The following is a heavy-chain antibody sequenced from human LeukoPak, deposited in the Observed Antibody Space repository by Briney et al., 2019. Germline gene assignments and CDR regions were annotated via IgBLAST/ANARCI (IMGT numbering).Heavy chain of an antibody. J-gene: IGHJ5*02. D-gene: IGHD2-2*03. CDR2: IYYSGST. CDR1: GGSISSYY. Sequence: SETLSLTCTVSGGSISSYYWSWIRQPPGKGLEWIGYIYYSGSTNYNPSLKSRVTISVDTSKNQFSLTLSSVPAADTAVYYCARRIGYCSSTSCQVGWFDPWGQGTLVSVSS. V-gene: IGHV4-59*08. CDR3: ARRIGYCSSTSCQVGWFDP.